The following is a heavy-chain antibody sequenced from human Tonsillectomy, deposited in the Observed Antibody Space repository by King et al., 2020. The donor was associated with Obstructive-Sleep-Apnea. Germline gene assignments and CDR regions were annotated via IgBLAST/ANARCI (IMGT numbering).Heavy chain of an antibody. CDR1: GFTFGDYA. CDR3: TLSARYCSSTSCPHDY. Sequence: VQLVESGGGLVQPGRSLRLSCTASGFTFGDYAMSWFRQAPGKGLEWVGFIRSKAYGGTTEYAASVKGRFTISRDDSKSIAYLQMNSLKTEDTAVYYCTLSARYCSSTSCPHDYWGQGTLVTVSS. J-gene: IGHJ4*02. CDR2: IRSKAYGGTT. V-gene: IGHV3-49*03. D-gene: IGHD2-2*01.